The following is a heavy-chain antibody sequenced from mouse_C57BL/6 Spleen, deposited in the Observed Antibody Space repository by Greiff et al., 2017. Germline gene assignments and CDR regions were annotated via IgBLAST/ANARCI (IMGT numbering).Heavy chain of an antibody. CDR1: GYSITSGYY. CDR3: ARDKLRYFDV. J-gene: IGHJ1*03. D-gene: IGHD1-1*01. V-gene: IGHV3-6*01. CDR2: ISYDGSN. Sequence: EVQLVESGPGLVKPSQSLSLTCSVTGYSITSGYYWNWIRQFPGNKLEWVGYISYDGSNNYNQSLKNRISITRDTSKNQFFLKLNSVTTEDTATYDCARDKLRYFDVWGTGTTVTVSS.